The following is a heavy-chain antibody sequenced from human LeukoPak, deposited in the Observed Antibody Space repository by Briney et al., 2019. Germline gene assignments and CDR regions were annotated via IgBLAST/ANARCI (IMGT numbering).Heavy chain of an antibody. CDR2: INHSGST. D-gene: IGHD3-16*02. J-gene: IGHJ4*02. CDR1: GGSSSGYY. V-gene: IGHV4-34*01. Sequence: SETLSLTCAVYGGSSSGYYWSWIRQPPGKGLEWIGEINHSGSTNYNPSLKSRVTISVDTSKNQYSLKLSSVTAADTAVYYCARASYDYVWGSYRSNFDYWGQGTLVTVSS. CDR3: ARASYDYVWGSYRSNFDY.